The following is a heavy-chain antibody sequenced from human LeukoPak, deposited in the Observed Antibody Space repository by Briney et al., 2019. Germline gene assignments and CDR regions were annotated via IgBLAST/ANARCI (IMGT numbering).Heavy chain of an antibody. CDR3: ARVAKTYYYDSSGYYIDY. Sequence: SVKVSCKASGYTFTSYGISWVRPAPGQGLEWMGWISAYNGNTNYAQKLQGRVTMTTDTSTSTAYMELRSLRSDDTAVYYCARVAKTYYYDSSGYYIDYWGQGTLVTVSS. CDR1: GYTFTSYG. J-gene: IGHJ4*02. CDR2: ISAYNGNT. D-gene: IGHD3-22*01. V-gene: IGHV1-18*01.